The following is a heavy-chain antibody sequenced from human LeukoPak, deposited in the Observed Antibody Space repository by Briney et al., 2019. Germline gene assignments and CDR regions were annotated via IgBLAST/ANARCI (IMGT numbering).Heavy chain of an antibody. J-gene: IGHJ4*02. CDR3: ARGGYDFWSGPAEAY. CDR2: VYYSGST. Sequence: SETLSLTCTVSGGSISNYYWSWIRQPPGKGLDWIGYVYYSGSTNYNPSLKSRVTISVDTSKNQFSLKLSSVTAADTAVHYCARGGYDFWSGPAEAYWGQGTLVTVSS. D-gene: IGHD3-3*01. V-gene: IGHV4-59*01. CDR1: GGSISNYY.